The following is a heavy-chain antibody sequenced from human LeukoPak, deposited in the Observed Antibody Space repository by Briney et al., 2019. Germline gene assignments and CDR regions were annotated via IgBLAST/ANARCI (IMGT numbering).Heavy chain of an antibody. CDR1: GFTFSSYA. CDR2: IGGSGGST. Sequence: PGGSLRLSCAASGFTFSSYAMSWVRQAPGKGLEWVSAIGGSGGSTYYADSVKGRFTISRDNSKNTLYLQMNSLRAEDTAVYYCAKGMRHCDSTSCYSFHPPDYWGQGTLVSVSS. V-gene: IGHV3-23*01. CDR3: AKGMRHCDSTSCYSFHPPDY. J-gene: IGHJ4*02. D-gene: IGHD2-2*02.